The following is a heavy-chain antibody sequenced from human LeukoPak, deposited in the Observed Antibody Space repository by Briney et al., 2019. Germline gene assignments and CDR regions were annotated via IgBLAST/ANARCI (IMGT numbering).Heavy chain of an antibody. V-gene: IGHV4-34*01. D-gene: IGHD4-17*01. CDR2: INHSGST. Sequence: PSETLSLTCAVYGGSFSGYYWSWIRQPPGKGLEWIGEINHSGSTNYNPSLKSRVTISVDTSKNQFSLKLSSVTAADTAVYYCARSQKYGDYVLRRHFDLWGRGTLVTVSS. CDR3: ARSQKYGDYVLRRHFDL. J-gene: IGHJ2*01. CDR1: GGSFSGYY.